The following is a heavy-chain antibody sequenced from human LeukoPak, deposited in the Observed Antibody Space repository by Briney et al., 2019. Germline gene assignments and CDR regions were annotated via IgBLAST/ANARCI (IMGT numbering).Heavy chain of an antibody. J-gene: IGHJ3*02. Sequence: PGGSLRLSCAASGFTFSGYWMYWVRQAPGKGLVWVSGVKSDASSTYYADSVKGRFTISRDNAKNTLYLQMNSLRAEDTAVYYCARDTGRAFDIWGQGTMATVSS. CDR2: VKSDASST. D-gene: IGHD4-17*01. CDR3: ARDTGRAFDI. V-gene: IGHV3-74*01. CDR1: GFTFSGYW.